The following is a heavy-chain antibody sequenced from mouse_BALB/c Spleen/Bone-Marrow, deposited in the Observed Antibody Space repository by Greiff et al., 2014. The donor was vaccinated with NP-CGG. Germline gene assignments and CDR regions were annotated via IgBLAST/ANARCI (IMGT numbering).Heavy chain of an antibody. D-gene: IGHD1-1*01. CDR1: GYTFTSYW. CDR3: ARYYYGSSYEYFDV. V-gene: IGHV1-87*01. CDR2: IYPGDGDT. J-gene: IGHJ1*01. Sequence: VQLQQSGAELARPGASVKLSCKASGYTFTSYWMQWVKQRPGQGLEWIGAIYPGDGDTRYTQEFKGKATLTADKSSSTAYMQLSSLASEDSAVYYCARYYYGSSYEYFDVWGAGTTVTVSS.